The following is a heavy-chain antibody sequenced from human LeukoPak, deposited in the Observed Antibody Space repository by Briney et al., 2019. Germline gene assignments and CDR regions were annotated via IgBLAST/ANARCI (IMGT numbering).Heavy chain of an antibody. V-gene: IGHV3-30*03. CDR3: ATGYRSAYSWDS. D-gene: IGHD5-12*01. Sequence: GGSLRLSCAASGFTFFSYGMHWVRQAPGKGLEWVAVISHDGSKIHYGNSVKGRFTISRDNSKSTLYLQMNSLKPEDTAVYYCATGYRSAYSWDSWGQGALVTVSS. CDR1: GFTFFSYG. CDR2: ISHDGSKI. J-gene: IGHJ4*02.